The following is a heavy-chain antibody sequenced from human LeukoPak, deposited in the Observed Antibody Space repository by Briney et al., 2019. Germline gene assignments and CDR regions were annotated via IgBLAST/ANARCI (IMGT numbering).Heavy chain of an antibody. CDR1: GFIFSDYY. V-gene: IGHV3-11*01. D-gene: IGHD5-12*01. CDR3: ARDPGSGYEEHFDY. CDR2: ISSSGSSI. J-gene: IGHJ4*02. Sequence: GGSLRLSCAASGFIFSDYYMSWIRQAPGKGLGWVSYISSSGSSIYYADSVKGRFTISRDNAKDSLYLQMNSLRAKDTAVYYCARDPGSGYEEHFDYWGQGTLVTVSS.